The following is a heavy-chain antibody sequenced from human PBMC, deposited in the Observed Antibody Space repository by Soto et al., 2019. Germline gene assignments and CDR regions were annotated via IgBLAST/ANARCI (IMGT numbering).Heavy chain of an antibody. CDR2: INPSGGST. J-gene: IGHJ4*02. Sequence: GASVKVSCKASGYTFTSYYMHWVRQAPGQGLEWMGIINPSGGSTSYAQKFQGRVTMTRDTSTSTVYMELSSLRSEDTAVYYCANLDAVAGQLDYWGQGTLVTVSS. V-gene: IGHV1-46*03. CDR1: GYTFTSYY. CDR3: ANLDAVAGQLDY. D-gene: IGHD6-19*01.